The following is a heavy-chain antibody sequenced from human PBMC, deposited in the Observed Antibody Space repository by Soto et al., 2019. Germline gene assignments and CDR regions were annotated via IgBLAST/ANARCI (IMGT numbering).Heavy chain of an antibody. Sequence: EVQVVESGGGLVQPGGSLRLSCAASGFTVSNNYMTWVRQPPGKGLDWVSIIFSAGSTYSADSVRGRFTISRDNSKTTLYLHMNSLSAEDTAIYYCAKGAGGYSWRSTTFDYWGQGTLVTVSS. D-gene: IGHD5-18*01. V-gene: IGHV3-66*01. CDR1: GFTVSNNY. CDR3: AKGAGGYSWRSTTFDY. J-gene: IGHJ4*02. CDR2: IFSAGST.